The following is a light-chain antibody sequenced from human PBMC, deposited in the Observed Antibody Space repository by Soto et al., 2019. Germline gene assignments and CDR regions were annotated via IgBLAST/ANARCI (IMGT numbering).Light chain of an antibody. CDR1: QSVSSY. V-gene: IGKV3-11*01. J-gene: IGKJ1*01. CDR2: DAS. Sequence: EIVLTQSPATLSLCPGERATLSCRASQSVSSYLAWYQQKPGQAPRLLIYDASNRATGIPARFSGSGSGTDFTLTISSLEPEDFAVYYCQQFGISPWTFGQGTKVDIK. CDR3: QQFGISPWT.